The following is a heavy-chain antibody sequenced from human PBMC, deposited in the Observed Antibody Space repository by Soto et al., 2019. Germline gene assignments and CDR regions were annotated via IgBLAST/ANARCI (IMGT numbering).Heavy chain of an antibody. J-gene: IGHJ4*02. D-gene: IGHD3-16*01. CDR1: GFTFSSYW. CDR3: ARVGIGVYHFDY. Sequence: EVQLVESGGGLVQPGGSLRLSCAASGFTFSSYWMNWVRQAPGKGLVWVSRNNSDGSTTSYADSVKGRFTISRDNAKNTRYLQMNSRRAEDTAVYCCARVGIGVYHFDYWGQGTLVTVSS. V-gene: IGHV3-74*01. CDR2: NNSDGSTT.